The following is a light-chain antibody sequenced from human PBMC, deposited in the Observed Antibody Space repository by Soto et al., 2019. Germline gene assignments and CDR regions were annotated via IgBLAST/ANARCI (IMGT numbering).Light chain of an antibody. J-gene: IGLJ2*01. CDR2: DTS. V-gene: IGLV7-46*01. CDR3: LLSYNAARV. Sequence: QAVVTQEPSLTVSLGGTVTLTCGSSTGAVTSNHHPYGFQQKAGQAPRTLIYDTSNKHSWTPARFSGSLLGDKAALTLSGAQPEDEAQYYCLLSYNAARVFGGGTKLTVL. CDR1: TGAVTSNHH.